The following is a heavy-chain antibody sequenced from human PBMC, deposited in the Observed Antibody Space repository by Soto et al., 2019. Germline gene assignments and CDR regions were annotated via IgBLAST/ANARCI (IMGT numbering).Heavy chain of an antibody. D-gene: IGHD2-15*01. V-gene: IGHV3-21*01. CDR1: GFTFSSYS. CDR2: ISSSSSYI. Sequence: EVQLVESGGGLVKPGGSLRLSCAASGFTFSSYSMNWVRQAPGKGLEWVSSISSSSSYIYYADSMKGRFTISRDNAKNSLYLQMNSLRAEDTAVYYCARDREFCSGGSCYYYYYYMDVWGKGTTVTVSS. CDR3: ARDREFCSGGSCYYYYYYMDV. J-gene: IGHJ6*03.